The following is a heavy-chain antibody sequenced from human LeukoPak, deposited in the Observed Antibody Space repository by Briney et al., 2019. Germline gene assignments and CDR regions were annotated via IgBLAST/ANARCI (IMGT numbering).Heavy chain of an antibody. CDR2: IIPIFGTA. Sequence: GSSVKVSCKASGGTFSSYAFSWVRQAPAQGLEWMGGIIPIFGTANYAQKFQGRVTITTDESTSTAYMELSSLRSEDTAVYYCARGVVVVPAAISYYYYMDVWGKGTTVTVSS. J-gene: IGHJ6*03. V-gene: IGHV1-69*05. D-gene: IGHD2-2*01. CDR1: GGTFSSYA. CDR3: ARGVVVVPAAISYYYYMDV.